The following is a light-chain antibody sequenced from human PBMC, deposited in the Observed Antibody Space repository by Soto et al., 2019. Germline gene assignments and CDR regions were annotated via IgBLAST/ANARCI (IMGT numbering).Light chain of an antibody. V-gene: IGKV3-11*01. CDR3: QQRSNWPIT. Sequence: EIVWPQSPATLSLSPGERATLSCMASQSVNSFLAWYQQKPGQAPRLLIYDASNWATGTPARFSGSGSGTDYTLTISSIEPEDCAVYYCQQRSNWPITFGQGTRLEI. J-gene: IGKJ5*01. CDR2: DAS. CDR1: QSVNSF.